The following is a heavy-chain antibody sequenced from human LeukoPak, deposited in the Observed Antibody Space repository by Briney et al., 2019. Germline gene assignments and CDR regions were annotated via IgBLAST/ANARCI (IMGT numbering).Heavy chain of an antibody. CDR3: ARDNRIAAAGMAAPDAFDI. D-gene: IGHD6-13*01. Sequence: PGGSLRLSCAASGFTFSDYYMSWIRQAPGKGLEWVSYISSSSSYIYYADSVKGRFTISRDNAKNSLYLQMNSLRAEDTAVYYCARDNRIAAAGMAAPDAFDIWGQGTMVTVSS. V-gene: IGHV3-11*06. J-gene: IGHJ3*02. CDR1: GFTFSDYY. CDR2: ISSSSSYI.